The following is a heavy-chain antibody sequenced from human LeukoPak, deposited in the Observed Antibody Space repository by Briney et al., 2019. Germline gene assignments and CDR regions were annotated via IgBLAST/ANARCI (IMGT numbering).Heavy chain of an antibody. V-gene: IGHV4-59*08. J-gene: IGHJ4*02. CDR3: ARMTGPLDY. D-gene: IGHD3-9*01. Sequence: SETLSLTCSVSGGSIATYYWSWIRQFPGKGLEWIGYIYYNGRTDYNPSLESRVTISVDTSKNQFSLKLGSVTAADTAVYYCARMTGPLDYWGQGTLVTVSS. CDR1: GGSIATYY. CDR2: IYYNGRT.